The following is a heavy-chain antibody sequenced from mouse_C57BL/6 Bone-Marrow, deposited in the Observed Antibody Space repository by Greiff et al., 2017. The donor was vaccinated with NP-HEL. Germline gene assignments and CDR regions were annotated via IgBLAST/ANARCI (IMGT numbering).Heavy chain of an antibody. CDR1: GYSITSGYY. CDR3: ARVYGNYVLFAY. V-gene: IGHV3-6*01. J-gene: IGHJ3*01. Sequence: EVKVEESGPGLVKPSQSLSLTCSVTGYSITSGYYWNWIRQFPGNKLEWMGYISYDGSNNYNPSLKNRISITRDTSKNQFFLKLNSVTTEDTATYYCARVYGNYVLFAYWGQGTLVTVSA. D-gene: IGHD2-1*01. CDR2: ISYDGSN.